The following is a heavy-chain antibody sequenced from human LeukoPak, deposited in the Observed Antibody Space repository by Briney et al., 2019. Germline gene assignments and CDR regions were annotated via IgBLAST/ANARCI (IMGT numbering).Heavy chain of an antibody. V-gene: IGHV3-23*01. CDR2: IGGSGGST. D-gene: IGHD3-22*01. CDR3: AKDLSHDSSGSDY. J-gene: IGHJ4*02. Sequence: PGGSLRLSCAASGFTFSSYAMSWVRQAPGKGLEWVSAIGGSGGSTYYADSVKGRFTISRDNSTNTLYLQMNSLRAEDTAVYYCAKDLSHDSSGSDYWGQGTLVTVSS. CDR1: GFTFSSYA.